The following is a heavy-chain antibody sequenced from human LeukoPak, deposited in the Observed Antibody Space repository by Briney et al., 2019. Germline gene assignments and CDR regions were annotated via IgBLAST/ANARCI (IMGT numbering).Heavy chain of an antibody. CDR2: IYTSGST. V-gene: IGHV4-4*07. Sequence: PSETLSLTCTVSGGPISSYYWSWIRQPAGKGLEWIGRIYTSGSTNYNPSLKSRVTMSVDTSKNQFSLKLSSVTAADTAVYYCARAPITGYCSSTSCYARGAFDIWGQGTMVTVSS. J-gene: IGHJ3*02. D-gene: IGHD2-2*01. CDR3: ARAPITGYCSSTSCYARGAFDI. CDR1: GGPISSYY.